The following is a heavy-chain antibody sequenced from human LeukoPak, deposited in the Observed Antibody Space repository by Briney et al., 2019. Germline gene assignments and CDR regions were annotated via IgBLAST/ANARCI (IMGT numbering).Heavy chain of an antibody. CDR3: GKDVAPYYYDSSGYPEN. V-gene: IGHV3-9*01. Sequence: GRSLRLSCAASGFTLDDYAMHWVRQVPGKGLEWVSGISWDSSSIGYGDSVKGRFTISRDNAKKSLYLQMNSLRADDTAFYYCGKDVAPYYYDSSGYPENWGQGTLVTVSS. CDR1: GFTLDDYA. D-gene: IGHD3-22*01. J-gene: IGHJ4*02. CDR2: ISWDSSSI.